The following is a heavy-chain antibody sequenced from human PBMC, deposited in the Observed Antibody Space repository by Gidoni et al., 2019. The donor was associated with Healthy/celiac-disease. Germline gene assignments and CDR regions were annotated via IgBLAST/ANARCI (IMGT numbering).Heavy chain of an antibody. D-gene: IGHD6-13*01. CDR2: IWYDGSNK. CDR1: GFTFSSYG. V-gene: IGHV3-33*01. J-gene: IGHJ5*02. Sequence: QVQLVESGGGVVQPGRSMRLSCAASGFTFSSYGMHWVRQAPGKGLEWVAVIWYDGSNKYYADSVKGRFTISRDNSKNTLYLQMNSLRAEDTAVYYCARDQQQLVQWWFDPWGQGTLVTVSS. CDR3: ARDQQQLVQWWFDP.